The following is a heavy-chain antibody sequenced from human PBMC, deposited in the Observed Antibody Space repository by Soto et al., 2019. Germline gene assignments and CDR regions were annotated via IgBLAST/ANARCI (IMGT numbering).Heavy chain of an antibody. CDR2: ISGSGGST. D-gene: IGHD2-15*01. V-gene: IGHV3-23*01. CDR1: GFTFSSYA. J-gene: IGHJ4*02. CDR3: AKDPSCSGGSCYDYFDY. Sequence: GGSLRLSCAASGFTFSSYAMSWVRQAPGKGLEWVSAISGSGGSTYYADSVKGRFTISRDNSKNTLYLQMNSLRAEDTAVYYCAKDPSCSGGSCYDYFDYWGQGTLVTVSS.